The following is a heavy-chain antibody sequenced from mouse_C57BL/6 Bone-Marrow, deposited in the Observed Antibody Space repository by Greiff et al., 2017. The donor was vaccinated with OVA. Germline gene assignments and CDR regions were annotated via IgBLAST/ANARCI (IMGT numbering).Heavy chain of an antibody. CDR2: INPNYGTT. CDR1: GYSFTDYN. CDR3: AKGYYCSNCWYFDD. J-gene: IGHJ1*03. D-gene: IGHD2-3*01. Sequence: EVQLVESGPELVKPGASVKISCKASGYSFTDYNMNWVKQSHGKSLEWIGVINPNYGTTSYNQKFKGKATLTVDQSSSTAYMQLNSLTSEDSAVYYCAKGYYCSNCWYFDDWGTGTTVTVSA. V-gene: IGHV1-39*01.